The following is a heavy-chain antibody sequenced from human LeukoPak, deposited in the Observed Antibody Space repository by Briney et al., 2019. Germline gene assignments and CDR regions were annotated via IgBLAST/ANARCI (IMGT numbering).Heavy chain of an antibody. CDR2: LTGDGNT. Sequence: GGSLRLSCAASGFTVSNTFVTWVRQAPGKGLEWVSVLTGDGNTYYADSVKGRFTNSRDDSKNTLFLQMNSLRAEDTAVYFCAKVKWKLIGYFDYWGQGTLVTVSS. CDR3: AKVKWKLIGYFDY. J-gene: IGHJ4*02. V-gene: IGHV3-53*01. D-gene: IGHD1-20*01. CDR1: GFTVSNTF.